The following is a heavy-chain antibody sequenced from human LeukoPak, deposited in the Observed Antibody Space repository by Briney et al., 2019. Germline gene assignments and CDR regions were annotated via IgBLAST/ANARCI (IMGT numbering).Heavy chain of an antibody. D-gene: IGHD6-19*01. CDR1: GFTFSSYW. V-gene: IGHV3-7*01. CDR3: AREGGSGWLTSFFDY. J-gene: IGHJ4*02. Sequence: PGGSLRLSCAASGFTFSSYWVSWVRQAPGKGLEWVANIKQNGSEKYYGDSVKGRFTISRDNAKKSLYLQMNSMTAEDTAVYYCAREGGSGWLTSFFDYWGQGTLVTVSS. CDR2: IKQNGSEK.